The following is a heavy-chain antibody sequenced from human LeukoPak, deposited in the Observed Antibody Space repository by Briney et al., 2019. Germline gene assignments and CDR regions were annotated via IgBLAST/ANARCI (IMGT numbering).Heavy chain of an antibody. V-gene: IGHV4-59*12. J-gene: IGHJ3*02. Sequence: SETLSLTCTVSGGSISGWYWSWIRQPPGKGLEWIGSIYYSGSTYYNPSLKSRVTISVDTSKNQFSLKLSSVTAADTAVYYCARDKGVIDAFDIWGQGTMVTVSS. D-gene: IGHD3-10*01. CDR1: GGSISGWY. CDR2: IYYSGST. CDR3: ARDKGVIDAFDI.